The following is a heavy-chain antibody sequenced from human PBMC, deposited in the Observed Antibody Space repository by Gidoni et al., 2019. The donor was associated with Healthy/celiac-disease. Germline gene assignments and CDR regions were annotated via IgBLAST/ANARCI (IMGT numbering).Heavy chain of an antibody. CDR3: ARLSAYYDVWSGYPHLVY. CDR2: INAGNGNT. CDR1: GYTFTSYA. V-gene: IGHV1-3*01. Sequence: QVHLVLSGAEVKKPGASVTVSCTASGYTFTSYAMHWVRQAHGQRREWMGWINAGNGNTKYSQKFQGRVTITRETSASTAFMELSSLRSEDTGLYYCARLSAYYDVWSGYPHLVYWAQGSLVTVSS. J-gene: IGHJ4*02. D-gene: IGHD3-3*01.